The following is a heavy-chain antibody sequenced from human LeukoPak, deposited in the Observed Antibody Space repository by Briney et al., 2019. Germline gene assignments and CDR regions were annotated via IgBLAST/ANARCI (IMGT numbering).Heavy chain of an antibody. V-gene: IGHV4-61*02. J-gene: IGHJ6*02. Sequence: PSQTLSLTCTVSGGSISSGSYYWSWIRQPAGKGLEWIGRIYTSGSTNYNPSLKSRVTISVDTSKNQFSLKLSSVTAADTAVYYCAAIVYAKDDYYYYGMDVWGQGTTVTVSS. CDR3: AAIVYAKDDYYYYGMDV. CDR1: GGSISSGSYY. D-gene: IGHD2-8*01. CDR2: IYTSGST.